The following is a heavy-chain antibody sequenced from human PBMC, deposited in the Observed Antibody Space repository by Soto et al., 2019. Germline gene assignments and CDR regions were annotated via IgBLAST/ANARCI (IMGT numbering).Heavy chain of an antibody. D-gene: IGHD6-19*01. V-gene: IGHV2-5*01. CDR2: ISWNDEK. CDR3: AHRRVWSSDWYDWFHP. CDR1: GFSLSTNGVR. Sequence: GAGPTLVNPTQTITLTCTFSGFSLSTNGVRVGWICQPPGMALEWLAIISWNDEKHYSPSLNNRLTINKDTSKNQVVLTLTNMDPVDTATYYCAHRRVWSSDWYDWFHPWGQGMLVTVSS. J-gene: IGHJ5*02.